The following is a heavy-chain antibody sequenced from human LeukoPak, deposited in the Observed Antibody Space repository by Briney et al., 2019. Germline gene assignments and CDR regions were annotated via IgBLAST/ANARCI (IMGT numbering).Heavy chain of an antibody. D-gene: IGHD3-9*01. Sequence: ASVKVSCKTSGYTFTGYHMHWVRQAHGQGLEWMGWINPNSGGTNYAQKFQGRVTMTRDTSISTAYMELSRLRSDDTAVYYCARADEAELDIDYWGQGALVAVSS. CDR2: INPNSGGT. CDR3: ARADEAELDIDY. V-gene: IGHV1-2*02. CDR1: GYTFTGYH. J-gene: IGHJ4*02.